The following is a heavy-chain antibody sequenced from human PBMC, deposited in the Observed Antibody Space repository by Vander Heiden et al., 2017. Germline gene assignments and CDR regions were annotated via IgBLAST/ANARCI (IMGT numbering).Heavy chain of an antibody. CDR1: GGSISTAGYS. D-gene: IGHD3-10*01. Sequence: QVPLQESGPGLVKPSQTLSLTSTVSGGSISTAGYSWSWTRQHPGKGLEWIGYIYYSGSTYYNPSLKSRVTISVDTSKNQFSLKLSSVTAADTAVYYCAREYYGSGSLDYWGQGTLVTVSS. CDR2: IYYSGST. J-gene: IGHJ4*02. V-gene: IGHV4-31*03. CDR3: AREYYGSGSLDY.